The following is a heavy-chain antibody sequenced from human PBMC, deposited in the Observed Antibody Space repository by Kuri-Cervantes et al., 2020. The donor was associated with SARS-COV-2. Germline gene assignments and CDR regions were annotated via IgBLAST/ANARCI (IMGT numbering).Heavy chain of an antibody. D-gene: IGHD2-2*01. Sequence: ASVKVSCKASGYTFNGHYMHWVRQAPGQGLEWMGWINPNSGGTNYAQKFQGRVTMTRDTSISTAYMELSRLRSDDTAVYYCARQVVVPAYGMDVWGQGTTVTVSS. V-gene: IGHV1-2*02. J-gene: IGHJ6*02. CDR3: ARQVVVPAYGMDV. CDR2: INPNSGGT. CDR1: GYTFNGHY.